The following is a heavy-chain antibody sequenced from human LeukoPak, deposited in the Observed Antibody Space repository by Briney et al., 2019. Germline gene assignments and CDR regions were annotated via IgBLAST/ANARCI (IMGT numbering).Heavy chain of an antibody. J-gene: IGHJ4*02. V-gene: IGHV4-4*07. CDR3: AKSGYNRFDY. CDR1: GDSISTYS. D-gene: IGHD5-24*01. CDR2: ISASGNT. Sequence: SETLSLTCMVSGDSISTYSWNWIRQSAGKEMEWIGRISASGNTNYNPSLKSRVTMSVDTSKNHFSVKVNSVTAADTAVYYFAKSGYNRFDYWGQGTLATVSS.